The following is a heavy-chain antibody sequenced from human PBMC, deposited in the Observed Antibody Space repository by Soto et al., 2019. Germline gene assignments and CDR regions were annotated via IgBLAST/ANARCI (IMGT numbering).Heavy chain of an antibody. J-gene: IGHJ5*02. CDR2: IYYSGST. V-gene: IGHV4-39*01. Sequence: SETLSLTCTVSGGSISSSSYYWGWIRQPPGKGLEWIGSIYYSGSTYYNPSLKSRVTISVDTSKNQFSLKLSSVTAADTAVYYCARQVLRFGDLPNWLDLCGEGTLVTVSS. CDR3: ARQVLRFGDLPNWLDL. D-gene: IGHD3-10*01. CDR1: GGSISSSSYY.